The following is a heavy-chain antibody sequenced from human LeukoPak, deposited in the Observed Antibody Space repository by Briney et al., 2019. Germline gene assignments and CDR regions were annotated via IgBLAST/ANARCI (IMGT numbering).Heavy chain of an antibody. V-gene: IGHV3-7*01. CDR1: GFTFSSYG. D-gene: IGHD3-10*01. CDR2: IKQDGSER. Sequence: QSGGSLRLSCAASGFTFSSYGMHWVRQAPGKGLEWVANIKQDGSERYYVDSVKGRFTISRDNAKNSLYLQMSGLRAEDTAVYYCARSRIGDYWGQGTLVTVSS. J-gene: IGHJ4*02. CDR3: ARSRIGDY.